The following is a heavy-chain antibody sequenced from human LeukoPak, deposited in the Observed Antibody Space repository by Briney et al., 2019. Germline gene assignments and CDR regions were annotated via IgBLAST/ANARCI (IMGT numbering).Heavy chain of an antibody. J-gene: IGHJ6*03. V-gene: IGHV4-34*01. CDR2: INHSGST. D-gene: IGHD2-2*02. CDR1: GGSISSYY. CDR3: ARQSKGYCSSTSCYTSYYYYYYMDV. Sequence: SETLSLTCTVSGGSISSYYWSWIRQPPGKGLEWIGEINHSGSTNYNPSLKSRVTISVDTSKNQFSLKLSSVTAADTAVYYCARQSKGYCSSTSCYTSYYYYYYMDVWGKGTTVTISS.